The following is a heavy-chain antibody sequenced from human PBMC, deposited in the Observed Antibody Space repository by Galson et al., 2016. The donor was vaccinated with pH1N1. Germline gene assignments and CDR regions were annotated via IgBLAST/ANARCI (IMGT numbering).Heavy chain of an antibody. CDR2: IDWDDDK. CDR1: GFSLSTSGMC. CDR3: ARFFYGDYSTYFDY. Sequence: PALVKPTQTLTLTCTFSGFSLSTSGMCVTWIRQPPGKALEWLALIDWDDDKYYSASLKTRLTISKDTSKNQVVLTMTNLDPVDTATYYCARFFYGDYSTYFDYWGQGTLLTVSS. J-gene: IGHJ4*02. V-gene: IGHV2-70*01. D-gene: IGHD4-17*01.